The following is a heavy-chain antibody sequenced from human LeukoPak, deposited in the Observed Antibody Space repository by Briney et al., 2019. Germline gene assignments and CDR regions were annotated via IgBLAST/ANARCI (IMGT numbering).Heavy chain of an antibody. V-gene: IGHV4-4*02. CDR3: ARVKEMATIDY. D-gene: IGHD5-24*01. Sequence: SGTLSLTCAVSGGSISSSNWWSWVRQPPGKGLEWIGEIYHSGSTNYNPSLKGRVTISVDKSKNQFSLKLSSVTAADTAVYYCARVKEMATIDYWGQGTLVTVSS. J-gene: IGHJ4*02. CDR1: GGSISSSNW. CDR2: IYHSGST.